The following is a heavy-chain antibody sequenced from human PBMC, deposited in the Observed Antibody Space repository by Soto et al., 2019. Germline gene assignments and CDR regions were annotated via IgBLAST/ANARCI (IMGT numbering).Heavy chain of an antibody. CDR1: GFTFTNAW. J-gene: IGHJ4*02. CDR2: IESRADGGTT. CDR3: ATSPGYYDSSPYDY. D-gene: IGHD3-22*01. Sequence: EVPLVESGGGLVKPGGSLRLSCAASGFTFTNAWMNWVRQAPGKGLEWVGRIESRADGGTTDYAAPVKGRFTISRDDSKDTLFLQMNSLKTEDTAVYYCATSPGYYDSSPYDYWGRGTLVTVSS. V-gene: IGHV3-15*07.